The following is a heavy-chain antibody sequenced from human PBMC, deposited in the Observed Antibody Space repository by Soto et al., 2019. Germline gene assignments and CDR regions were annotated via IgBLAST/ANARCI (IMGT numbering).Heavy chain of an antibody. CDR1: GVSVNDGGYY. CDR2: IYHSGYS. V-gene: IGHV4-31*03. Sequence: SETLSLTCTVSGVSVNDGGYYWNWIRQHPGRGLEYIGYIYHSGYSYSNPSLESRFTLSLETSKNQFSLTVTSVTAADTAVYYCAAQRGGGYFDSWGLGTLVTVSA. D-gene: IGHD3-16*01. J-gene: IGHJ4*01. CDR3: AAQRGGGYFDS.